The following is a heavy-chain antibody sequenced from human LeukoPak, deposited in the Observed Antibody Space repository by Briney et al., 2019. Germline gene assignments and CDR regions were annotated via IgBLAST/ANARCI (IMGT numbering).Heavy chain of an antibody. CDR2: MYYSGTT. J-gene: IGHJ4*01. D-gene: IGHD3-3*01. CDR3: ARVGFWSGSYTGYFDY. CDR1: RGSIIGYY. V-gene: IGHV4-59*12. Sequence: SETLSLTCTVSRGSIIGYYWTWIRQPPGKGLQWIGYMYYSGTTKYNPSLKSRVTTSMDTSKNQFSLKVNSVTAADTAVYYCARVGFWSGSYTGYFDYWGHGALVTVSS.